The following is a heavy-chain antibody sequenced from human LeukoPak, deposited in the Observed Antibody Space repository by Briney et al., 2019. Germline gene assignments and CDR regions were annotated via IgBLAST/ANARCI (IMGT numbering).Heavy chain of an antibody. CDR3: ARDAFAYYYDSSGYCDY. D-gene: IGHD3-22*01. CDR1: GGSISTSSYY. Sequence: PSETLSLTCTVSGGSISTSSYYWGWVRQPPGKGLEWIGNIFYSGSTYYSPSLKSRVTISLDTSRNQFSLKLNSVTAADTAVYYCARDAFAYYYDSSGYCDYWGQGTLVTVSS. V-gene: IGHV4-39*07. J-gene: IGHJ4*02. CDR2: IFYSGST.